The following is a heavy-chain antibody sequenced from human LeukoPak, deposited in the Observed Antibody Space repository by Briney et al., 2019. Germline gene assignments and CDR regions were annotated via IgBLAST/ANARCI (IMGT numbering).Heavy chain of an antibody. J-gene: IGHJ5*02. CDR1: GFTFSSYS. CDR3: ASGAGYYYGSGSHLGWFDP. CDR2: IISSSSTI. V-gene: IGHV3-48*01. D-gene: IGHD3-10*01. Sequence: GGSLRLSCAASGFTFSSYSMNWVRQAPGKGLEWVSYIISSSSTIYYADSVKGRFTISRDNAKNSLYLQMNSLRAEDTAVYYCASGAGYYYGSGSHLGWFDPWGQGTLVTVSS.